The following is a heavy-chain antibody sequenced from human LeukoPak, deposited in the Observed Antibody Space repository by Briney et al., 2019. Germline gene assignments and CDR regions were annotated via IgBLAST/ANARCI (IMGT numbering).Heavy chain of an antibody. D-gene: IGHD2-2*02. CDR1: GFSFSSYA. CDR3: AREFCSSTSCYKALGY. Sequence: GGSLRLSCAASGFSFSSYAMHWVRQAPGKGLKYVSAISSNGGSTYYANSVKGRFTISRDNSKNTLYLQMGSLRAEDMAVYYCAREFCSSTSCYKALGYWGRGTLVTVSS. CDR2: ISSNGGST. J-gene: IGHJ4*02. V-gene: IGHV3-64*01.